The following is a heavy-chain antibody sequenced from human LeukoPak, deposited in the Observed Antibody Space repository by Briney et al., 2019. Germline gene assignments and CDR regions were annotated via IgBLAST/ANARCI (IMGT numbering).Heavy chain of an antibody. J-gene: IGHJ4*02. CDR2: IYPVDSDT. V-gene: IGHV5-51*01. Sequence: GESLKISCKGSGDSFTNYWIGWVRQMPGKGLEWMGVIYPVDSDTRYSPSFQGQVTISADKTINTAYLQWNSLKASDTAMYFCARREPGQGKYYFDYWGQGTLVTASS. CDR1: GDSFTNYW. CDR3: ARREPGQGKYYFDY. D-gene: IGHD1-14*01.